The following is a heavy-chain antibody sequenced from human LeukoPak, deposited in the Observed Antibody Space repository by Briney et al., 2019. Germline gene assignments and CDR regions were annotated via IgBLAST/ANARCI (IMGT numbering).Heavy chain of an antibody. J-gene: IGHJ4*02. Sequence: PSETLSLTCTVSGGSISSGDYYWSWVRQPPGKGLEWIGYIYYSGSTYYNPSLKSRVTISVDTSKNQFSLKLSSVTAADTAVYYCARKQWVPYYFDYWGQGTLVTVSS. CDR1: GGSISSGDYY. D-gene: IGHD2-8*01. V-gene: IGHV4-30-4*02. CDR3: ARKQWVPYYFDY. CDR2: IYYSGST.